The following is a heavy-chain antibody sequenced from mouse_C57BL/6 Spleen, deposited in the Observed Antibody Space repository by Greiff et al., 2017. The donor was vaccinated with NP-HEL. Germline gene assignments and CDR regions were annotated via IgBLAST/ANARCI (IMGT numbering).Heavy chain of an antibody. D-gene: IGHD3-2*02. J-gene: IGHJ3*01. V-gene: IGHV1-76*01. CDR1: GYTFTDSY. Sequence: VQLQESGAELVRPGASVKLSCKASGYTFTDSYINWVKQRPGQGLEWIARIYPGSGNTYYNEKFKGKATLTAEKSSSTAYMQLSSLTSEDSAVYFCARSTAQAKEFAYWGQGTLVTVSA. CDR2: IYPGSGNT. CDR3: ARSTAQAKEFAY.